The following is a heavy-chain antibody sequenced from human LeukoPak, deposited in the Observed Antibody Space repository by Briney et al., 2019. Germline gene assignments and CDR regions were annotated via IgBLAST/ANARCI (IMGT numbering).Heavy chain of an antibody. CDR3: ARGDPTMVRGVATFDY. CDR2: IIPIFGTA. CDR1: GGTFSSYA. Sequence: SVKVSCEASGGTFSSYAISWVRQAPGQGLEWMGGIIPIFGTANYAQKFQGRVTITADESTSTAYVELSSLRSEDTAVYYCARGDPTMVRGVATFDYWGQGTLVTVSS. V-gene: IGHV1-69*01. J-gene: IGHJ4*02. D-gene: IGHD3-10*01.